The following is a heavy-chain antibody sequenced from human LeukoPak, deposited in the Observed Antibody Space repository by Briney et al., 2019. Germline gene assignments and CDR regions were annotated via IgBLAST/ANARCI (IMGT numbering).Heavy chain of an antibody. V-gene: IGHV4-59*01. J-gene: IGHJ5*02. CDR2: IYYSGST. CDR1: GGSISSYY. CDR3: ARIGGYYDSSGYFRWFDP. Sequence: PSETLSLTCTVSGGSISSYYWSWIRQPPGKGLEWLGYIYYSGSTNYNPSLKSRVTISVDTSKNQFSLKLSSVTAADTAVYYCARIGGYYDSSGYFRWFDPWGQGTLVTVSS. D-gene: IGHD3-22*01.